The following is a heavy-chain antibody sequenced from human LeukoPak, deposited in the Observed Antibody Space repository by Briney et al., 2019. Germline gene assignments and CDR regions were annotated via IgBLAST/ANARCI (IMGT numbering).Heavy chain of an antibody. Sequence: ASVKVSCKASGYTFTGYGISWVRQAPGQGLEWMGIINPSGDNTWYAQKFQGRVTLTRDMATSTDYMEVSSLRSEDTAVYYCARDNSLGDSAWWFDPWGQGTLVTVSS. V-gene: IGHV1-46*01. D-gene: IGHD5-12*01. J-gene: IGHJ5*02. CDR1: GYTFTGYG. CDR2: INPSGDNT. CDR3: ARDNSLGDSAWWFDP.